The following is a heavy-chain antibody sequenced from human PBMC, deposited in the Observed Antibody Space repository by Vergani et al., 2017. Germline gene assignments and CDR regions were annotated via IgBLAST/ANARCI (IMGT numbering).Heavy chain of an antibody. CDR1: GYTFSDYY. V-gene: IGHV1-69-2*01. CDR3: ATGSSIAGRPAGWFVP. CDR2: VDPEDGET. J-gene: IGHJ5*02. D-gene: IGHD6-6*01. Sequence: VQLVQSGAEVKKPGATVKISCKVSGYTFSDYYMHWVQQAPGKGLEWMGLVDPEDGETIYAEKFQGIVPITADTSTDTVYMELRSMRAEDTSVSYCATGSSIAGRPAGWFVPWGQGTLGTVS.